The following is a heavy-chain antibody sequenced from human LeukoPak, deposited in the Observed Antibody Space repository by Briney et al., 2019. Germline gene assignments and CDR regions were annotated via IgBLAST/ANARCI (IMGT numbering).Heavy chain of an antibody. V-gene: IGHV4-34*01. J-gene: IGHJ5*02. D-gene: IGHD3-10*01. Sequence: SETLSLPCAVYGGSFSGYYWSWIRQPPGKGLDWIGEINHSGSTNYNPTLKSRVTISVDTSRNQFPLKLSSVTAADTAVYYCARDKYSGSGSYLGVSWFDPWGQGTLVTVSS. CDR2: INHSGST. CDR3: ARDKYSGSGSYLGVSWFDP. CDR1: GGSFSGYY.